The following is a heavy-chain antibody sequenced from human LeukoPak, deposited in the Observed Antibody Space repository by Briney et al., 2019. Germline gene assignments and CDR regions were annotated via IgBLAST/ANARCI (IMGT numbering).Heavy chain of an antibody. CDR3: ASQDCSGGSRTYGMDV. CDR1: GYTFTSYA. D-gene: IGHD2-15*01. J-gene: IGHJ6*02. Sequence: ASVKVSCKASGYTFTSYAMNWVRQAPGQGLEWMGWINTNTGNPTYAQGFTGRFVFSLDTSVSTAYLQISSLKAEDTAVYYCASQDCSGGSRTYGMDVWGQGTTVTVSS. V-gene: IGHV7-4-1*02. CDR2: INTNTGNP.